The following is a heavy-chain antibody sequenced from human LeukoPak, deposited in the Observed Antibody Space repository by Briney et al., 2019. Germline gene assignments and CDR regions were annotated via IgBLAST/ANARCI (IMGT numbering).Heavy chain of an antibody. CDR1: GGSIDSAYYY. CDR3: ASPQYCSGGSCHYYYGMDV. J-gene: IGHJ6*02. D-gene: IGHD2-15*01. V-gene: IGHV4-39*01. Sequence: SETLSLTCSVSGGSIDSAYYYWGWLRQPPGKGLEWIASIYSGGNTYYNPSLKSRVTISVDTSKNQFSLKLSSVTAADTAVYYCASPQYCSGGSCHYYYGMDVWGQGTTVTVSS. CDR2: IYSGGNT.